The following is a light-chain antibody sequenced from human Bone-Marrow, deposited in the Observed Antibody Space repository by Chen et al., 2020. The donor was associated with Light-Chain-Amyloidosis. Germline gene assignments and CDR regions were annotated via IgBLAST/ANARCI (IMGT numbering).Light chain of an antibody. V-gene: IGLV2-8*01. CDR1: NADVGATIY. Sequence: QSALTQPPSASGSRGQSVTISCTGTNADVGATIYVSWYQQHPGKAPRILLYAVHKRPSGVPNRFTGSKSGNTASLTVSGLQAEDEADYYCSSYAGPKHLLFGTGTRVSVL. CDR3: SSYAGPKHLL. J-gene: IGLJ1*01. CDR2: AVH.